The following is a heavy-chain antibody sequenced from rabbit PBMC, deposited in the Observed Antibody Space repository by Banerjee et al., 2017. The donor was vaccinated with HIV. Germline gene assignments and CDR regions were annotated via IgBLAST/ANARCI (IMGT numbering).Heavy chain of an antibody. CDR2: IEADGSGFT. V-gene: IGHV1S45*01. CDR1: GIDFSNYNF. Sequence: QEQLEESGGGLVQPGASLTLTCKASGIDFSNYNFMCWVRQAPGKGLEWIACIEADGSGFTYFATWAKGRFTCSKTSSTTVTLQMTRLTAADTATYFCARDTSSSFSSYGMDLWGQGTLVTVS. J-gene: IGHJ6*01. CDR3: ARDTSSSFSSYGMDL. D-gene: IGHD1-1*01.